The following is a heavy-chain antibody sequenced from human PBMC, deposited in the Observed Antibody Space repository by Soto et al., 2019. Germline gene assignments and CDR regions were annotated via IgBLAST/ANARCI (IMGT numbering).Heavy chain of an antibody. CDR3: ARVGPFLEWFQADYYYYMDV. J-gene: IGHJ6*03. D-gene: IGHD3-3*01. Sequence: ASVKVSCKASGYTFTSYDINWVRQATGQGLEWMGWMNPNSGNTGYAQKFQGRVTMTRNTSISTAYMELSSLRSEDTAVYYCARVGPFLEWFQADYYYYMDVWGKGTTVTVSS. CDR2: MNPNSGNT. V-gene: IGHV1-8*01. CDR1: GYTFTSYD.